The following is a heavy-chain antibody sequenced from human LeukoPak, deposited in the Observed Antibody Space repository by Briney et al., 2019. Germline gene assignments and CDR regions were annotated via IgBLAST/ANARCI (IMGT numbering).Heavy chain of an antibody. CDR2: LSHAGDIK. CDR1: GFNINTYS. Sequence: GGSLRLSCAASGFNINTYSMTWVRQAPGKGLEWVAILSHAGDIKNYAESVRGRFTISRDTSKNTLYLQLNSLRAEDTAVYYCWAYCGGDCYSFLPFDYWGQGTLVTVSS. D-gene: IGHD2-21*02. J-gene: IGHJ4*02. CDR3: WAYCGGDCYSFLPFDY. V-gene: IGHV3-30-3*01.